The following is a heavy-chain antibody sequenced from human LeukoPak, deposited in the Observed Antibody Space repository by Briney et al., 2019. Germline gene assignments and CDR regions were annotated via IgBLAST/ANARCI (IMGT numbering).Heavy chain of an antibody. J-gene: IGHJ4*02. Sequence: GGSLRLSCAASGITFSTFAMTWVRQAPGRGLECVSVISGGGDRTYYAESVKGRFTISRDNSKNTLYLQMNSLRAEDTAVYYCAKGHSAYGTGFDFWGQGTLVTVSS. CDR3: AKGHSAYGTGFDF. CDR2: ISGGGDRT. CDR1: GITFSTFA. V-gene: IGHV3-23*01. D-gene: IGHD5-12*01.